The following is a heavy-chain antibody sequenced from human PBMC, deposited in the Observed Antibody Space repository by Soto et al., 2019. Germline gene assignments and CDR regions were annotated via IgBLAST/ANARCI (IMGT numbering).Heavy chain of an antibody. CDR1: GGTFSSYA. V-gene: IGHV1-69*13. CDR2: IIPIFGTA. J-gene: IGHJ6*02. CDR3: ARDKSDKDPYYYYYGMDV. Sequence: SVKVSCKASGGTFSSYAISWVRQAPGQGLEWMGGIIPIFGTANYAQKFQGRVTITADESTSTAYMELSSLRSEDTAVYYCARDKSDKDPYYYYYGMDVWGQGTTVTVSS. D-gene: IGHD2-21*01.